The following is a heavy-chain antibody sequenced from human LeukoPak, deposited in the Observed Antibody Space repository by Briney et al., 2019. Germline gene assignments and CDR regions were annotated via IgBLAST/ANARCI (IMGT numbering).Heavy chain of an antibody. Sequence: PGGSLRLSCAASGFTFSSYAMSWVRQAPGKGLQWVSAISGSGGSTYYADSVKGRFTISRDNSKNTLFLQMNSLRDEDTAVYYCAKDSLVGGWLVGYSFDSWGQGTLVTVSS. V-gene: IGHV3-23*01. D-gene: IGHD6-19*01. CDR1: GFTFSSYA. CDR2: ISGSGGST. CDR3: AKDSLVGGWLVGYSFDS. J-gene: IGHJ4*02.